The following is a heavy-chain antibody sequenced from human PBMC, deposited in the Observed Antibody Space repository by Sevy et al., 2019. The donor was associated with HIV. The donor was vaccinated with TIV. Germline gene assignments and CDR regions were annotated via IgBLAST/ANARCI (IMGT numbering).Heavy chain of an antibody. CDR2: TYYRSKWYN. CDR1: GDSVSSNSAA. Sequence: SQTLSLTCAISGDSVSSNSAAWNWIRQSPSRGFEWLGRTYYRSKWYNDYAVSVKSRITINPDTSKNQFSLQLNSVTPEDTAVYYCARVGYYFGSGSYSAFDIWGQGTMVTVSS. D-gene: IGHD3-10*01. J-gene: IGHJ3*02. CDR3: ARVGYYFGSGSYSAFDI. V-gene: IGHV6-1*01.